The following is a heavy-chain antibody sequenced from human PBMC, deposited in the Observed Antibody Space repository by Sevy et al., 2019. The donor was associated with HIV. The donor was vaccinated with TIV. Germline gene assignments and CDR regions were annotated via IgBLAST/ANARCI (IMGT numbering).Heavy chain of an antibody. J-gene: IGHJ3*02. CDR3: AEDAQAGGALNDAFDI. CDR1: GFTFSSYG. Sequence: GGSLRLSCAASGFTFSSYGMHWVRQAPGKGLEWVAFIRYDGSNKYYADSVKGRFTISRDNSKNTLYLQMNSLRAEDTAVYYCAEDAQAGGALNDAFDIWGQGTMVTVSS. CDR2: IRYDGSNK. V-gene: IGHV3-30*02. D-gene: IGHD3-16*01.